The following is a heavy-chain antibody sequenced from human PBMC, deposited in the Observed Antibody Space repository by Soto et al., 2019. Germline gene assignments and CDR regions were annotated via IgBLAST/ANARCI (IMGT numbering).Heavy chain of an antibody. CDR1: GFTFNSYG. CDR3: ARGGGARGLIAAAGPPRYYGMDV. V-gene: IGHV3-33*01. CDR2: IWYDGSNK. J-gene: IGHJ6*02. D-gene: IGHD6-13*01. Sequence: GGSLRLSCAASGFTFNSYGMHWVRQAPGKGLEWVAVIWYDGSNKYYADSVKGRFTISRDNSKNTLYLQMNSLRAEDTAVYYCARGGGARGLIAAAGPPRYYGMDVWGQGTTVTVSS.